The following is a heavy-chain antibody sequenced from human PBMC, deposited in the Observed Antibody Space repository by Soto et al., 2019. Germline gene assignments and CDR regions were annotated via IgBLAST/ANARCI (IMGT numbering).Heavy chain of an antibody. D-gene: IGHD1-26*01. J-gene: IGHJ4*02. CDR3: ARVGVGGTVYFGYFDY. Sequence: QVQLVESGGGVVQPGRSLRLSCAASAFIFDGYGMHWVRQAPGKGPEWVAVLRHDGSDIHYADSVRGRFTISRDNSDKMVYLQMKNLRAEDTAVYYCARVGVGGTVYFGYFDYWGQGTLVTVSS. V-gene: IGHV3-33*01. CDR1: AFIFDGYG. CDR2: LRHDGSDI.